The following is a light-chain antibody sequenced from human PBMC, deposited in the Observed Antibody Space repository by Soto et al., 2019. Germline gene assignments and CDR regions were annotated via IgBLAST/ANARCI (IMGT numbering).Light chain of an antibody. J-gene: IGLJ3*02. CDR3: AAWDDSLSAWV. V-gene: IGLV2-11*01. CDR2: DVN. CDR1: SSDVGAYNY. Sequence: QSALTQPRSVSGSPGQSVTISCTGTSSDVGAYNYVSWYQQHPDKAPKLMIYDVNKRPSGIPDRFSGSKSGNTASLTISGLQSEDEADYFCAAWDDSLSAWVFGGGTKVTVL.